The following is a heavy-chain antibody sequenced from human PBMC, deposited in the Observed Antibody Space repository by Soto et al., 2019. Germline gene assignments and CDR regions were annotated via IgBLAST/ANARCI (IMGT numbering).Heavy chain of an antibody. V-gene: IGHV4-31*03. Sequence: QVQLQESGPGLVKPSQTLSLTCTVSGGSISSGDYYWSWIRQHPGKGLEWIGYIYYSGSTYYNPSLKSRVTISVDPAKNQVSLKLSSVTAADTAVYYCARWWSGSRQGFDPWGQGTLVTVSS. CDR2: IYYSGST. J-gene: IGHJ5*02. CDR3: ARWWSGSRQGFDP. D-gene: IGHD3-3*01. CDR1: GGSISSGDYY.